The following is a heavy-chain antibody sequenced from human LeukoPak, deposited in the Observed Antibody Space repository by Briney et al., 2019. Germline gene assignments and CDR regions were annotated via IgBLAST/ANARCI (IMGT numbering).Heavy chain of an antibody. CDR3: ATEGNETTWYEYSDS. J-gene: IGHJ4*02. D-gene: IGHD2/OR15-2a*01. CDR2: ISGGADNT. Sequence: PGGSLRLSCAASGFTFSSYWMSWVRQAPGKGLEWVSAISGGADNTYYADSVKGRFTISRDNSRNTLFLQMNSLRSEDTALYYCATEGNETTWYEYSDSWGQGTLVTVSS. V-gene: IGHV3-23*01. CDR1: GFTFSSYW.